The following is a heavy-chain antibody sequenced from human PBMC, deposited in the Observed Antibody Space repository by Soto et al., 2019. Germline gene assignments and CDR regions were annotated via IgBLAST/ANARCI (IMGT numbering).Heavy chain of an antibody. V-gene: IGHV4-34*01. CDR2: INHSGST. Sequence: PSETLSLTCAVYGGSFSGYYWSWIRQPPGKGLEWIEEINHSGSTNYNPSHKSRVTISVDTSKNQFSLKLSSVTAADTAVYYCARFMVYARGLKYYYYYMDVWGKGTTVTVSS. D-gene: IGHD2-8*01. CDR1: GGSFSGYY. CDR3: ARFMVYARGLKYYYYYMDV. J-gene: IGHJ6*03.